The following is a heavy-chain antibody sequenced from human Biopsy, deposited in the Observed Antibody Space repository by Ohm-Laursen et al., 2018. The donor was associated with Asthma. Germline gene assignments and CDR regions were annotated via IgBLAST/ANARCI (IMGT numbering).Heavy chain of an antibody. V-gene: IGHV3-30*18. Sequence: LSLTCAASGFVFRSHAMHWVRQAPGKGLEWVAVVSYDGGVAHYADSMKGRFTISRDNAKSTLYLQMNRLRTDDTAVYFCAKRRGYSDLTDFDHWGQGTLVTVSS. CDR2: VSYDGGVA. CDR1: GFVFRSHA. CDR3: AKRRGYSDLTDFDH. D-gene: IGHD3-3*01. J-gene: IGHJ4*02.